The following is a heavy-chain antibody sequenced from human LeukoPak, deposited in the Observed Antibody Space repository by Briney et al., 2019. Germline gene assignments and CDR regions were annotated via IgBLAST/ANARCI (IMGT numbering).Heavy chain of an antibody. J-gene: IGHJ5*02. Sequence: GGSLRLSCAASGFTFNSYWMHWVRQAPGKGLVWVSRINSDGSSTSYADSVKGRFTISRDNAKNTLYLQMNSLRAEDTAVYYCASAYCSSTSCYPTWGQGALVTVSS. V-gene: IGHV3-74*01. D-gene: IGHD2-2*01. CDR1: GFTFNSYW. CDR3: ASAYCSSTSCYPT. CDR2: INSDGSST.